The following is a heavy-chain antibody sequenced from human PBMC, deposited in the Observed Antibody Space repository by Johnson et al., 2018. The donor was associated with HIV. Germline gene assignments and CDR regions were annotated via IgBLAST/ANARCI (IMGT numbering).Heavy chain of an antibody. Sequence: VQVVESGGGVVQPGGSLTLSCAASGFTFSTYGMHWVRQAPGKGLEWVTFIRYDGSSKYYADSVKGRFTISRDNSKNTLYLQMNSLRAEDTAVYYCARDRGWELLLGAFDIWGQGTMVTVSS. J-gene: IGHJ3*02. CDR1: GFTFSTYG. CDR3: ARDRGWELLLGAFDI. V-gene: IGHV3-30*02. D-gene: IGHD1-26*01. CDR2: IRYDGSSK.